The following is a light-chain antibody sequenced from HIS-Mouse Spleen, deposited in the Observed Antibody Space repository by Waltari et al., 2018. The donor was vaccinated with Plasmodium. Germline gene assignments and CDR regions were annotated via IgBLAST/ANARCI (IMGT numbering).Light chain of an antibody. CDR2: GAT. V-gene: IGKV3-15*01. Sequence: EIVMTQSPATLSVSPGERATLSCRASQRVSSNLAWYQQKPGQGPRLLIYGATTRATGTPARFRGRGSGTAFTLTISSLQSEDFAVYYCQQYKNWSFTFGPGTKVDIK. CDR1: QRVSSN. J-gene: IGKJ3*01. CDR3: QQYKNWSFT.